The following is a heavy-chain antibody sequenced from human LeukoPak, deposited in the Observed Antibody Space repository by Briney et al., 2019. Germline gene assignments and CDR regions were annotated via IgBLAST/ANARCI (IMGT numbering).Heavy chain of an antibody. D-gene: IGHD2-15*01. CDR2: IDNSGSTA. J-gene: IGHJ4*02. CDR3: ARGHGGNIDQ. V-gene: IGHV3-11*04. Sequence: PGGSLRLSCAASGFPFSDYYMTWVRQAPGKGLEWLSYIDNSGSTAHYAASVRGRLTISRDNAKNSLHLQMNSLRAEDTAVYYCARGHGGNIDQWGQGNLVTVSS. CDR1: GFPFSDYY.